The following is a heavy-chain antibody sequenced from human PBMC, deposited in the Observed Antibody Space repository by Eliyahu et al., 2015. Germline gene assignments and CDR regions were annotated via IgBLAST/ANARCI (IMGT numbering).Heavy chain of an antibody. CDR1: GXXFXXYA. D-gene: IGHD5-18*01. J-gene: IGHJ6*03. V-gene: IGHV1-3*01. Sequence: QVQLVQSGAEXKKPGASVKVSCKASGXXFXXYAMXWXRQAPGQRLEWMGWINAGNGNTKYSQKFQGRVTITRDTSASTAYMELSSLRSEDTAVYYCGYSYGSAWYYMDVWGKGTTVTVSS. CDR2: INAGNGNT. CDR3: GYSYGSAWYYMDV.